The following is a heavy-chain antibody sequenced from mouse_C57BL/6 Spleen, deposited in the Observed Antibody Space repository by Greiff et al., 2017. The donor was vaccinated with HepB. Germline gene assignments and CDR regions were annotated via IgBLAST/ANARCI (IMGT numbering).Heavy chain of an antibody. J-gene: IGHJ3*01. D-gene: IGHD1-1*01. CDR3: ARESTVVAPFAY. CDR1: GYTFTSYG. Sequence: QVHLKESGAELARPGASVKLSCKASGYTFTSYGISWVKQRTGQGLEWIGEIYPRSGNTYYNEKFKGKATLTADKSSSTAYMELRSLTSEDSAVYFCARESTVVAPFAYWGQGTLVTVSA. V-gene: IGHV1-81*01. CDR2: IYPRSGNT.